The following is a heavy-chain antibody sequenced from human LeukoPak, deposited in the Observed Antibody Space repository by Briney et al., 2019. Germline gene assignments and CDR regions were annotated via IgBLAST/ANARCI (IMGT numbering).Heavy chain of an antibody. CDR3: ARHYSSGWYGSYYYYYMDV. CDR2: IYPGDSYT. Sequence: GESLKISCKGSGYSFTSYWIGWVRQMPGKGLEWMGIIYPGDSYTRYSPSFQGQVTISADKSISTAYLQWSSLKASDTAMYYCARHYSSGWYGSYYYYYMDVWGKGTTVTVSS. V-gene: IGHV5-51*01. J-gene: IGHJ6*03. CDR1: GYSFTSYW. D-gene: IGHD6-19*01.